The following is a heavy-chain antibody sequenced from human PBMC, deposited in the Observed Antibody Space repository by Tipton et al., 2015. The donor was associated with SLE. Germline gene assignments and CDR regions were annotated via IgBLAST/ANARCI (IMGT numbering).Heavy chain of an antibody. CDR3: ARYSSGGRGVAFDI. CDR1: GGSISSSSYY. Sequence: LRLSCTVSGGSISSSSYYWGWIRQPPGKGLEWIGSIYYSGSTYYNPSLKSRVTISVDTSKNQFSLKLSPVTAADTAVYYCARYSSGGRGVAFDIWGQGTMVTVSS. D-gene: IGHD6-19*01. V-gene: IGHV4-39*01. CDR2: IYYSGST. J-gene: IGHJ3*02.